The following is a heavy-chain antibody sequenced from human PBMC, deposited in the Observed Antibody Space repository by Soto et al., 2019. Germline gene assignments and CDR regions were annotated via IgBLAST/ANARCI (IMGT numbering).Heavy chain of an antibody. CDR3: ALDYGD. J-gene: IGHJ4*02. V-gene: IGHV3-7*01. D-gene: IGHD3-16*01. CDR1: GFAFSNSW. Sequence: EVQLVESGGGLVQAGGSLRLSCAASGFAFSNSWMSCVRQSPARGLEWVANINQDGTVKDYLDSVKGRFTVSRDNAKNSLYLQMNRLRAEDTALYYCALDYGDWGRGTLVTVSS. CDR2: INQDGTVK.